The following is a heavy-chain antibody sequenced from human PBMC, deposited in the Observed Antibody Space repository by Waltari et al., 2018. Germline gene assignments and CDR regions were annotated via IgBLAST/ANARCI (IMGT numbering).Heavy chain of an antibody. CDR3: ARQVDCSSTSCYTYYYYYMDV. CDR2: FYHSGST. J-gene: IGHJ6*03. CDR1: GYSISIGYS. D-gene: IGHD2-2*02. V-gene: IGHV4-38-2*01. Sequence: QVQLQESGPGLVKPAETLSLTCAVSGYSISIGYSWGWIRQPPGKGLGGIGSFYHSGSTSYNPSLKSRVTLSVDKSKNQFSLKLSSVTAADTAVYYCARQVDCSSTSCYTYYYYYMDVWGKGTTVTVSS.